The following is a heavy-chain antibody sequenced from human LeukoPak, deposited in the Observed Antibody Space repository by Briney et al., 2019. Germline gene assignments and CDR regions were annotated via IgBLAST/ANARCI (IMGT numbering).Heavy chain of an antibody. D-gene: IGHD1-14*01. Sequence: GGSLRLSCEASGFTFSSYWMSWVRQAPGKGLEWVANIKQDGSEKYYVDSVKGRFTISRDNGKDSLYLQINNLRAEDTAVYYCARARNGPHYFDNWGQGTLVTGSS. CDR1: GFTFSSYW. J-gene: IGHJ4*02. V-gene: IGHV3-7*01. CDR3: ARARNGPHYFDN. CDR2: IKQDGSEK.